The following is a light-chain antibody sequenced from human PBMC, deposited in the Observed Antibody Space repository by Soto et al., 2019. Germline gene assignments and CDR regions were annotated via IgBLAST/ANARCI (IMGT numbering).Light chain of an antibody. J-gene: IGLJ1*01. Sequence: QSALTQPASLSGSPGQSITNSCTRTSSDIGAYDYVSWFQQHPGKAPKLMISEVNNRPSGVSNRFSGSKSGNTAYLTISGLQVENEAQPFCISFTTTTPHVSGPGSKV. CDR1: SSDIGAYDY. CDR2: EVN. CDR3: ISFTTTTPHV. V-gene: IGLV2-14*01.